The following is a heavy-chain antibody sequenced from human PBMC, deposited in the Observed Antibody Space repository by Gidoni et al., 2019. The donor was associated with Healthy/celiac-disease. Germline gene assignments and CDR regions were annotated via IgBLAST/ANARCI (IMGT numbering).Heavy chain of an antibody. CDR2: IWYDGSNK. CDR1: GFTFSSSG. CDR3: ARGLTVIVDY. D-gene: IGHD4-4*01. Sequence: QVQRVESGGGVVQTGRSLRLSCAASGFTFSSSGMHWVCQAPGKGLEWLAVIWYDGSNKYYADSVKGRFTISRDNSKNTLYLQMNSLRAEDTAVYYCARGLTVIVDYWGQGTLVTVSS. V-gene: IGHV3-33*01. J-gene: IGHJ4*02.